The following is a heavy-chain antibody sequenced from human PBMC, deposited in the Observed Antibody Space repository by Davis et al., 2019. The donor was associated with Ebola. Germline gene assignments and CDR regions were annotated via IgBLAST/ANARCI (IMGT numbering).Heavy chain of an antibody. D-gene: IGHD3-22*01. CDR3: ARARILGDTMIVVADHYFDY. Sequence: PSETLSLTCTVSGGSISSGGYYWSWIRQHPGKGLEWIGYIYYSGSTYYNPSLKSRVTISVDTSKNQFSLKLSSVTAADTAVYYCARARILGDTMIVVADHYFDYWGQGTLVTVSS. CDR1: GGSISSGGYY. J-gene: IGHJ4*02. V-gene: IGHV4-31*03. CDR2: IYYSGST.